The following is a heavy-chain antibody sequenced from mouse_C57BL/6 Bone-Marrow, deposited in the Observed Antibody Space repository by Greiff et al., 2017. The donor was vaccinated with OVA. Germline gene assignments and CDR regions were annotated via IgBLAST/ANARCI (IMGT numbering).Heavy chain of an antibody. CDR3: ARGNFGSSVYAMDY. CDR2: IDPANDNT. D-gene: IGHD1-1*01. CDR1: GFNIKNTY. V-gene: IGHV14-3*01. Sequence: EVKVVESVAELVRPGASVKLSCTASGFNIKNTYMHWVKQRPEQGLEWIGRIDPANDNTKYAPKFQGKATMTADTSSNTAYLQLSSLSSEDTAVYCCARGNFGSSVYAMDYWGQGTSVTVSS. J-gene: IGHJ4*01.